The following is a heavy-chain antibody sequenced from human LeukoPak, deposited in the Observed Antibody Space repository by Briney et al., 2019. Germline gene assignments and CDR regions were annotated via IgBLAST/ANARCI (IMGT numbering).Heavy chain of an antibody. Sequence: GGSLRLSCVASGFTFSSYAMSWVRQAPGKGLEWVSVISGSGRSTYYADSVKGRFTIPRDNSKNTLYLQMNSLRAEDTAVYYGAKARSGSYFDFDYWGQGTLVTVSS. J-gene: IGHJ4*02. D-gene: IGHD1-26*01. CDR2: ISGSGRST. CDR1: GFTFSSYA. CDR3: AKARSGSYFDFDY. V-gene: IGHV3-23*01.